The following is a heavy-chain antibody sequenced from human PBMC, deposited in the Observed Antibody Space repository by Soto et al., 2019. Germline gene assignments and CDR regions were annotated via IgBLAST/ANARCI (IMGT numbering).Heavy chain of an antibody. CDR2: ISWDGGYT. CDR3: VKDEGVCNTISCKDAFDY. J-gene: IGHJ3*01. Sequence: EVQLAESGGGLLQPGRSLRLSCEASGFSFVDYAMHWVRQVPGQGPEWVSGISWDGGYTGYADSVKGRFTISRDNAKKALYLQMNRLRVEDTALYYCVKDEGVCNTISCKDAFDYWGQGTKVTVS. V-gene: IGHV3-9*01. CDR1: GFSFVDYA. D-gene: IGHD3-3*01.